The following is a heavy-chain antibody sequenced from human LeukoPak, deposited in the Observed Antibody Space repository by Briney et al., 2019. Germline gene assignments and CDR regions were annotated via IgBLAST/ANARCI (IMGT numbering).Heavy chain of an antibody. J-gene: IGHJ5*02. CDR2: IVVGSGNT. Sequence: GASVKVSCKASGFTFTSSAVQWVRQARGQRLEWIGWIVVGSGNTNYAQKFQERVTITRDMSTSTAYMELSSLRSEDTAVYYCATDPTRGMERPGPWGQGTLVTVSS. D-gene: IGHD1-1*01. CDR3: ATDPTRGMERPGP. V-gene: IGHV1-58*01. CDR1: GFTFTSSA.